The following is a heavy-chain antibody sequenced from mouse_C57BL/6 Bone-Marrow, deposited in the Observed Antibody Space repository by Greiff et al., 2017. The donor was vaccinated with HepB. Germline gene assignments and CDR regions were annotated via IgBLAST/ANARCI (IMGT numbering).Heavy chain of an antibody. V-gene: IGHV1-22*01. D-gene: IGHD1-1*01. CDR3: AREDYYGYYFDY. CDR2: INPNNGGT. Sequence: EVQLQQSGPELVKPGASVKMSCKASGYTFTDYNMHWVKQSHGKSLEWIGYINPNNGGTSYNQKFKGKATLTVNKSSSTAYMELRSLTSEDSAVYYCAREDYYGYYFDYWGQGTTLTGSS. CDR1: GYTFTDYN. J-gene: IGHJ2*01.